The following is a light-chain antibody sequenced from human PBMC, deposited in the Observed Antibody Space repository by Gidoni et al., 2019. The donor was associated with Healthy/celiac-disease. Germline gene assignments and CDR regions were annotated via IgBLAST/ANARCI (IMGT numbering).Light chain of an antibody. CDR2: YDS. Sequence: SYVLTPPPSVSVDPGKTARITCGGNNIGSKSVHWYQQKPGQAPVLVIYYDSDRPSGIPERFSGSNSGNTATLTISRVEAADEADYYCQVWDSSSDLRIGGGTKLTVL. V-gene: IGLV3-21*04. J-gene: IGLJ2*01. CDR1: NIGSKS. CDR3: QVWDSSSDLR.